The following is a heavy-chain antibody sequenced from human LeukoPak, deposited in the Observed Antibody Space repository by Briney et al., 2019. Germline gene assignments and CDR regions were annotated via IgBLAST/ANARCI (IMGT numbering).Heavy chain of an antibody. CDR2: ISSSSSYI. D-gene: IGHD1-20*01. J-gene: IGHJ4*02. CDR3: ERGDLYGVTGIY. CDR1: VFTFSSYS. V-gene: IGHV3-21*01. Sequence: SGGSLRLSCAASVFTFSSYSMNWVRQATGKGLEWVSSISSSSSYIYYPDSVKGRFTISRDNDKNSLYLQMNSLRAEDTAVYYCERGDLYGVTGIYWGQGTLLSVPS.